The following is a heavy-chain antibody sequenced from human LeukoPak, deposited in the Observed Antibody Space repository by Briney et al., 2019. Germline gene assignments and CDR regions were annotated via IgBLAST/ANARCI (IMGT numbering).Heavy chain of an antibody. CDR3: AKGNIAARQEVMVV. CDR2: ITGSGGST. Sequence: GGSLRLSCAASGFTFSSYAMSWVRQAPGKGLEWVSLITGSGGSTYLAASVKGRFTISRDNSKNTLYLQMSSLRVEDTAVYYCAKGNIAARQEVMVVWGQGTTVTVSS. V-gene: IGHV3-23*01. J-gene: IGHJ6*02. D-gene: IGHD6-6*01. CDR1: GFTFSSYA.